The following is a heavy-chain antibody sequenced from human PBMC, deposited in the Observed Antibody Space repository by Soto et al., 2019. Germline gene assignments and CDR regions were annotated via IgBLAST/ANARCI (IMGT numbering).Heavy chain of an antibody. J-gene: IGHJ4*02. V-gene: IGHV1-46*01. CDR3: ARDVRSSYSSGWYYFDY. Sequence: ASVKVSCKASGYTFTSYYMHWVRQAPGQGLEWMGIINPSGGSTSYAQKFQGRVTMTRDTSTSTVYMELSSLRSEDTAVYYCARDVRSSYSSGWYYFDYWGQGTLVTVSS. D-gene: IGHD6-19*01. CDR1: GYTFTSYY. CDR2: INPSGGST.